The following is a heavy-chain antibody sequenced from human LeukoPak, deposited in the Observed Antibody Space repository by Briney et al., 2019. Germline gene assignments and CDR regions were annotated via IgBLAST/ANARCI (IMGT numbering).Heavy chain of an antibody. J-gene: IGHJ6*03. CDR3: ARDEDSSGWSHHYYYYMDV. CDR2: INPNSGGT. V-gene: IGHV1-2*06. Sequence: ASVKVSCKASGYTFTSYYMHWVRQAPGQGLEWMGRINPNSGGTNYAQKFQGRVTMTRDTSISTAYTELSRLRYDDTAVYYCARDEDSSGWSHHYYYYMDVWGKGTTVTVSS. CDR1: GYTFTSYY. D-gene: IGHD6-19*01.